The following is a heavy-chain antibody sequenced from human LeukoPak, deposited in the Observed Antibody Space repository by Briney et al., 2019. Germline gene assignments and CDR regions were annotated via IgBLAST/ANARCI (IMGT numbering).Heavy chain of an antibody. J-gene: IGHJ4*02. CDR2: INPSGGTT. CDR1: GYTFTSSY. D-gene: IGHD1-26*01. CDR3: ARDANSGSTAGY. V-gene: IGHV1-46*01. Sequence: GASVKVSCKASGYTFTSSYMHWVRQAPGQGLEWMGIINPSGGTTGYAQKLQGRVTMTTDTSTSTAYMELRSLRSDDTAVYYCARDANSGSTAGYWGQGTLVTVSS.